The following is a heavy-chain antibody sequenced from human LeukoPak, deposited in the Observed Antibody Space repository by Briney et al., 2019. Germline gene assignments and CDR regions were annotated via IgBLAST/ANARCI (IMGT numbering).Heavy chain of an antibody. V-gene: IGHV1-2*02. CDR3: ARAPNVLRYFDWLVGGYYFDY. CDR2: INPNSGGT. D-gene: IGHD3-9*01. CDR1: GYTLTGYY. J-gene: IGHJ4*02. Sequence: ASVKVSCKASGYTLTGYYMHWVRQAHGQGLEWMGWINPNSGGTNYAQKFQGRVTMTRNTSISTSYMELSSLRSEDTAVYYCARAPNVLRYFDWLVGGYYFDYWGQGTLVTVSS.